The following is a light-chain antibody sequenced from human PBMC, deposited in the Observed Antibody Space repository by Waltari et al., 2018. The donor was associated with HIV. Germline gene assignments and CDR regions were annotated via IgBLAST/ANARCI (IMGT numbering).Light chain of an antibody. CDR2: AAS. J-gene: IGKJ2*01. CDR1: QSVSSNY. CDR3: QQYGTSPYT. Sequence: EIVLTQSPGTLSQSPGERATLSGRASQSVSSNYLAWYQQKPGQAPRLLIYAASSRATGIPDRFSGSGSGTDFTLTISRLEPEDFAVYYCQQYGTSPYTFGQGTNLEIK. V-gene: IGKV3-20*01.